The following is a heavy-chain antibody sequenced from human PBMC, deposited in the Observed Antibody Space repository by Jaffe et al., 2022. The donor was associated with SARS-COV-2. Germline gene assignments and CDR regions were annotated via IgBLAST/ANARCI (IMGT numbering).Heavy chain of an antibody. Sequence: QVQLVQSGAEVKKPGASVKVSCKASGYTFTGYYIHWVRQAPGQGLEWMGRIKPNNGGTNYAQKFQGRVAMTRDTSISTAYMELSSLRSDDTAVYYCARDQSYSSGSYGDFNYWGQGTLVTVSS. CDR2: IKPNNGGT. CDR1: GYTFTGYY. V-gene: IGHV1-2*06. J-gene: IGHJ4*02. D-gene: IGHD1-26*01. CDR3: ARDQSYSSGSYGDFNY.